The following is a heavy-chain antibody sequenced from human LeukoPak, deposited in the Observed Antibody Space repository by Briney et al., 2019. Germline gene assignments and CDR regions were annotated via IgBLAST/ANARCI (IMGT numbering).Heavy chain of an antibody. D-gene: IGHD6-19*01. Sequence: ASETLSLTCTVSGGSISSYYWSWIRQPAGKGLEWIGRIYTSGSTNYNPSRKSRVTMSVDTSKNQFSLKLSSVTAADTAVYYCARDNVAADHYYYYYMDVWGKGTTVTVSS. V-gene: IGHV4-4*07. CDR2: IYTSGST. CDR1: GGSISSYY. J-gene: IGHJ6*03. CDR3: ARDNVAADHYYYYYMDV.